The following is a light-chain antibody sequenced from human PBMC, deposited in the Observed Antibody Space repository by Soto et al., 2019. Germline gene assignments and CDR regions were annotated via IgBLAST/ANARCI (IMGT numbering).Light chain of an antibody. J-gene: IGLJ3*02. CDR2: DVS. Sequence: QSALTQPASVSGSPGQSITISCTGTXSDVGGYNYVSWYQQHPGKVPKLMIYDVSDRPSGVSNRFSGSKSGNTASLTISGLQAEDEADYYCSSYTSSSTRVFGGGTKLTVL. CDR1: XSDVGGYNY. V-gene: IGLV2-14*01. CDR3: SSYTSSSTRV.